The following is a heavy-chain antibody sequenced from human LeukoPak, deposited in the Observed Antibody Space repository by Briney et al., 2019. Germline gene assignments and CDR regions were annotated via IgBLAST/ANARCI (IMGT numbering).Heavy chain of an antibody. D-gene: IGHD6-6*01. J-gene: IGHJ3*02. Sequence: GGSLRLSCAASGFTFSNYEMHWVRLVLGKGLEWVSAIGIAGNTFYAGSVKGRFTISRENAKNSFHLQMNSLGAGDTAVHYCAREGSLSSSDAFDIWGQGTMVTVSS. CDR1: GFTFSNYE. CDR2: IGIAGNT. CDR3: AREGSLSSSDAFDI. V-gene: IGHV3-13*01.